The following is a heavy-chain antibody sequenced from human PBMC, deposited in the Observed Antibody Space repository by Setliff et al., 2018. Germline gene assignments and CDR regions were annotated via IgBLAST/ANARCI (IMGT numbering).Heavy chain of an antibody. V-gene: IGHV4-39*07. CDR1: GGSVSSTSHY. D-gene: IGHD3-3*01. Sequence: PSETLSLTCNVSGGSVSSTSHYWGWIHQPPGKGMEWIGSVYYSGYTYYNPSLQSRVTISVDMSKNQFSMKLTSVTAADTAVYYCATPGRDDLDSPFEPFDIWGQGTMVTVSS. J-gene: IGHJ3*02. CDR3: ATPGRDDLDSPFEPFDI. CDR2: VYYSGYT.